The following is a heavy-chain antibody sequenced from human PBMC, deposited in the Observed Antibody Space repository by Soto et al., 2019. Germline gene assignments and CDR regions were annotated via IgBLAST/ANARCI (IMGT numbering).Heavy chain of an antibody. J-gene: IGHJ4*02. V-gene: IGHV3-30*18. CDR1: GFTFSNYG. CDR3: AKARVRIVGANSFDY. D-gene: IGHD1-26*01. CDR2: ISDDGGKR. Sequence: GGSLRLSCVGSGFTFSNYGMHWVRQPPGKGLEWVALISDDGGKRYYADSVRGRLIISRDNSKDTLYLQMNSLGPDDTAVYFCAKARVRIVGANSFDYWGQGTQVTVSS.